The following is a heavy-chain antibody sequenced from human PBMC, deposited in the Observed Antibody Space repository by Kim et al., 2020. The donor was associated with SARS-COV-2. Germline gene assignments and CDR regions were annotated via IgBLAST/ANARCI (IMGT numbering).Heavy chain of an antibody. D-gene: IGHD3-22*01. CDR2: ISYDGSNK. J-gene: IGHJ3*02. Sequence: GGSLRLSCAASGFTFSSYAMHWVRQAPGKGLEWVAVISYDGSNKYYADSVKGRFTVSRDNSKNTLYLQMNSLRAEDTSVYYCARGHDSSAYSSAFDIWG. CDR3: ARGHDSSAYSSAFDI. V-gene: IGHV3-30-3*01. CDR1: GFTFSSYA.